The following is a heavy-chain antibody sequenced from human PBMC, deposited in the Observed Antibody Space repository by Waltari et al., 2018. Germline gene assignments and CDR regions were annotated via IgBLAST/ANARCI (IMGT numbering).Heavy chain of an antibody. J-gene: IGHJ4*02. V-gene: IGHV3-48*02. CDR2: ISEAGGII. CDR3: TRGSGQDK. CDR1: GFTFSTYT. Sequence: EVQLVESGGGLVQPGGSLRLPCAASGFTFSTYTMNWARQSPGKGLELISFISEAGGIIYYADSVKGRFTISRDNAKNSLYLQMNSLRDDDTALYYCTRGSGQDKWGQGTLVTVSS. D-gene: IGHD6-19*01.